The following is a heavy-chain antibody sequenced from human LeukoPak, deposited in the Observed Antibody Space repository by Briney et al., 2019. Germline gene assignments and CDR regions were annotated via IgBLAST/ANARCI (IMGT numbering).Heavy chain of an antibody. J-gene: IGHJ4*02. CDR3: ARVPNHEFWSGYVDS. CDR2: IFCTGST. V-gene: IGHV4-39*07. CDR1: GDTISSGRSY. Sequence: SETLSLTCSVSGDTISSGRSYWGWIRQPPGKGLEWMGNIFCTGSTFYNSALKRRVTISVDTSSNQFSLRLSSVTAADTAVYYCARVPNHEFWSGYVDSWGQGTLVAVSS. D-gene: IGHD3-3*01.